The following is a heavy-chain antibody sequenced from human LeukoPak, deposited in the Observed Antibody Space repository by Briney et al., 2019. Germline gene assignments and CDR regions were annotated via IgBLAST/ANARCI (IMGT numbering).Heavy chain of an antibody. V-gene: IGHV1-24*01. CDR1: GYTLTELS. J-gene: IGHJ3*02. Sequence: GASVKVPCKVSGYTLTELSMHWVRQAPGKGLEWMGGFDPEDGETIYAQKFQGRVTMTRDTSTSTVYMELSSLRSEDTAVYYCARDAEALDPFDIWGQGTMVTVSS. CDR3: ARDAEALDPFDI. D-gene: IGHD3-9*01. CDR2: FDPEDGET.